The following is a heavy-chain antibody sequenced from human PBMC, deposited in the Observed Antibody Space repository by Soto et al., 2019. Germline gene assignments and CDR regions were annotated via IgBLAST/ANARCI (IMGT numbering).Heavy chain of an antibody. J-gene: IGHJ4*01. V-gene: IGHV3-9*01. CDR2: ITWNSGNI. CDR3: VKDSYADFHRVLSTAEYFFDY. CDR1: GFTFDDYA. Sequence: EVQLVESGGGLVRPGRSLRLSCTASGFTFDDYAMHWVRQAPGRGLEWVSGITWNSGNIAYADSVKGRFTIAWDDDNNSLYLQMNSLRPEDTALYYCVKDSYADFHRVLSTAEYFFDYWGHGTLVTVSS. D-gene: IGHD2-2*01.